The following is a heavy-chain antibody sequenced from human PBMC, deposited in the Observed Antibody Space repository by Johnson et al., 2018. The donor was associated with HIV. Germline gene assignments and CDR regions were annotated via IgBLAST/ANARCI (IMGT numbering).Heavy chain of an antibody. V-gene: IGHV3-20*04. CDR3: ARVWYGYGSVSLIDADGV. J-gene: IGHJ3*01. D-gene: IGHD3-10*01. CDR1: GFTFDDYG. Sequence: VQLVESGGGVVRPGGSLRLSCAASGFTFDDYGMTWVRQGPGQGLEWVAGINWNGGSTGYADSVQGRFTISRDNAANSLYLQLDSLRDEDTAMYFFARVWYGYGSVSLIDADGVWGQGTMVTVAA. CDR2: INWNGGST.